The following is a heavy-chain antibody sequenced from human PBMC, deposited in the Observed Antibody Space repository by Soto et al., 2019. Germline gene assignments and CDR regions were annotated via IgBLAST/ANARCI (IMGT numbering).Heavy chain of an antibody. V-gene: IGHV1-8*01. J-gene: IGHJ5*01. CDR2: MNPTSGNT. D-gene: IGHD2-2*02. CDR1: GYTFTKYD. CDR3: ARSDGHTFNWLDS. Sequence: QVQLVQSGAEVKTPGASVKVSCKASGYTFTKYDMNWVRQAPGHGLEWMGWMNPTSGNTGYAQKFQGRLTMTWDTAIGIAHMELSSLRNEAAAVYYCARSDGHTFNWLDSWGQGTLVTVSA.